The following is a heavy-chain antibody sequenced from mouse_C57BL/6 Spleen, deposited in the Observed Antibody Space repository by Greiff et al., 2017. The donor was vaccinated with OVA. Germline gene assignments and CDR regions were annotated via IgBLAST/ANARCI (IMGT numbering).Heavy chain of an antibody. V-gene: IGHV1-42*01. CDR1: GYSFTGYY. J-gene: IGHJ4*01. CDR3: ARTTGAMDY. Sequence: EVQLQQSGPELVKPGASVKISCKASGYSFTGYYMNWVKQSPEKSLEWIGEINPSTGGTTYNQKFKAKATLTVDKSSSTAYMQLKSLTSEDSAVYYCARTTGAMDYWGQGTSVTVSS. D-gene: IGHD1-1*01. CDR2: INPSTGGT.